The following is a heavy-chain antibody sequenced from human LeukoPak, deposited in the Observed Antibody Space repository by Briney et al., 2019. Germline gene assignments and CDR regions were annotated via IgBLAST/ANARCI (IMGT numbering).Heavy chain of an antibody. CDR2: IYYTGSS. CDR3: AKDFDSRALNWFDP. CDR1: GGSITNYY. Sequence: SETLSLTCSVSGGSITNYYWSWIRQPPGKGLEWIGFIYYTGSSDCNPSLKSRVAISVDTSKNQFSLRLNSVTAADTAVYYCAKDFDSRALNWFDPWGQGTLVTVSS. V-gene: IGHV4-59*01. D-gene: IGHD3-22*01. J-gene: IGHJ5*02.